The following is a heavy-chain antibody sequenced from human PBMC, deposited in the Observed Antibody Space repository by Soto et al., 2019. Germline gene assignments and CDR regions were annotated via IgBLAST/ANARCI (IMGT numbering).Heavy chain of an antibody. Sequence: QVQLVQSGTEVKKPGASVKVSCKASGYTFNRYGIIWVRQAPGQGLEWMGWINVYNGQTNHAQILQGRVTMTTDSSTSTVYMELRALTSDDTAVYYCARARGDLGGGMDVWGQGTTVIVSS. CDR3: ARARGDLGGGMDV. CDR1: GYTFNRYG. V-gene: IGHV1-18*04. CDR2: INVYNGQT. J-gene: IGHJ6*02. D-gene: IGHD2-21*02.